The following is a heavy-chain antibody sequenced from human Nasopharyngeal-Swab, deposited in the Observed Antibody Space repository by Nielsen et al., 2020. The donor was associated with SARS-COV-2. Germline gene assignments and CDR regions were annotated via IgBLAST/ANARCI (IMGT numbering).Heavy chain of an antibody. D-gene: IGHD2-2*01. CDR1: GYTFTSYY. J-gene: IGHJ4*02. V-gene: IGHV1-46*01. Sequence: ASVKVSCKASGYTFTSYYMHWVRQAPGQGLEWMGIINPSGGSTSYEQKFQVRVTMTRDTSTSTVYMELSSLRSEDTAVYYCAGGSSNRYYFDYWGQGTLVTVSS. CDR3: AGGSSNRYYFDY. CDR2: INPSGGST.